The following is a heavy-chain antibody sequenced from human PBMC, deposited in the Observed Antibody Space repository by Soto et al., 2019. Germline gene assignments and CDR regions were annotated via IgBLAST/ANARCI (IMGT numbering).Heavy chain of an antibody. J-gene: IGHJ5*02. Sequence: QVQLQESGPGLVKPSGTLSLTCAVSGGSISSGNWWSWVRQPPGKGLEWIGEIYPSGNVNYNPSLKSRVTISVDKSKNLFSLKLSSVTAADTAVYFCARDGYCTSISCYAGWFDPWGQGTLVTVSS. CDR2: IYPSGNV. V-gene: IGHV4-4*02. CDR3: ARDGYCTSISCYAGWFDP. D-gene: IGHD2-2*03. CDR1: GGSISSGNW.